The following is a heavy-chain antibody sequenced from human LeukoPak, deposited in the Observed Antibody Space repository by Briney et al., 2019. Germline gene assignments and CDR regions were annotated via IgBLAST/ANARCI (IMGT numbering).Heavy chain of an antibody. D-gene: IGHD4-23*01. Sequence: SVKVSCKASGGTFSSYAISWVRQAPGQGLEWMGRIIPILGIANYAQKFQGRVTITADKSTSTAYMELSSLRSEDTAVYYCARDEGYGGNGLDAFDIWGQGTMVTVSS. CDR2: IIPILGIA. CDR1: GGTFSSYA. J-gene: IGHJ3*02. V-gene: IGHV1-69*04. CDR3: ARDEGYGGNGLDAFDI.